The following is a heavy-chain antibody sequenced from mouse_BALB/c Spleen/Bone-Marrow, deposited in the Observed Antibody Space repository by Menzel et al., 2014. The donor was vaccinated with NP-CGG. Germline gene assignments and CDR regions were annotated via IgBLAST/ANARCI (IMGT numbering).Heavy chain of an antibody. V-gene: IGHV1-80*01. CDR2: IYPGDGDT. CDR1: RYAFSSYW. CDR3: ARSDCSARDY. J-gene: IGHJ4*01. Sequence: VQLVDSGVDLVRPGPSAKVSCKASRYAFSSYWMNWVKQRPGQGLEWIGQIYPGDGDTNYNGKFKGKATPTADKYSSTAYMKLSSLASKDSTVYFCARSDCSARDYWGQGTSVAVSS.